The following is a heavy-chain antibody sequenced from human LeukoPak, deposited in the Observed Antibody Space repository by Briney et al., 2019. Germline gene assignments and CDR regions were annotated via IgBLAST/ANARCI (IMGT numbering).Heavy chain of an antibody. CDR1: GYTFTGYY. D-gene: IGHD3-3*01. Sequence: ASVKVSCKASGYTFTGYYMHWVRQAPGQGLEWMGWINPNSGGTNYAQKFQGRVTMTRDKSIRTAYMELSRLRSDDTAVYYCARDTARITIFGVAKYMDVWGKGTTVTVSS. V-gene: IGHV1-2*02. CDR3: ARDTARITIFGVAKYMDV. CDR2: INPNSGGT. J-gene: IGHJ6*03.